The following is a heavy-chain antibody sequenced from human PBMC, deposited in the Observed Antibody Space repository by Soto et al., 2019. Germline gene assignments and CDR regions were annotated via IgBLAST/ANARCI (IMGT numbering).Heavy chain of an antibody. CDR1: GFSFSTSGMC. V-gene: IGHV2-70*01. J-gene: IGHJ4*02. Sequence: XDPTLVNPTQTLTLTCTFSGFSFSTSGMCVSWIRQPPGKALEWLALIDWDDDKFYLTSLKTRLTISRDTSKNQVVLTMTNMDPLDTATYYCARNFYDTGNHYARIDYWGPGTLVTVSS. CDR3: ARNFYDTGNHYARIDY. CDR2: IDWDDDK. D-gene: IGHD3-22*01.